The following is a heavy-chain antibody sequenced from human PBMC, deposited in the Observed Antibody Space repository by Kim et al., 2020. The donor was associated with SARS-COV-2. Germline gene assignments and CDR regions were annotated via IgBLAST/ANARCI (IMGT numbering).Heavy chain of an antibody. Sequence: ASVKVSCKVSGYTLTELSMHWVRQAPGKGLECMGGFDPEDGETIYAQKFQGRVTMTEDTSTDTAYMELSSLRSEDTAVYYCATDMVRGVINYYYYGMDVWGQGATVTVSS. V-gene: IGHV1-24*01. J-gene: IGHJ6*02. CDR3: ATDMVRGVINYYYYGMDV. CDR1: GYTLTELS. CDR2: FDPEDGET. D-gene: IGHD3-10*01.